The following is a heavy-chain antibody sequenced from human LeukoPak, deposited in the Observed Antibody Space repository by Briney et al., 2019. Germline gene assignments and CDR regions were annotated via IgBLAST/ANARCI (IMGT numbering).Heavy chain of an antibody. Sequence: PGGSLRLSCAVSGITLSNYAMSWVRQAPGKGLEWVAGISGSGGGTHYADSVKGRFTISRDNPKNTLYLQMNNLRAGDTAVYLCAKRGVVIRVILVGFHKEAYYFDSWGQGALVTVSS. CDR2: ISGSGGGT. CDR1: GITLSNYA. V-gene: IGHV3-23*01. CDR3: AKRGVVIRVILVGFHKEAYYFDS. J-gene: IGHJ4*02. D-gene: IGHD3-22*01.